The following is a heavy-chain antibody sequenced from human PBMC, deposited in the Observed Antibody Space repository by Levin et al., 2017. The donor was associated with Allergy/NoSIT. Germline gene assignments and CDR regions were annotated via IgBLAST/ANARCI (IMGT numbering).Heavy chain of an antibody. CDR1: GYTLTELS. J-gene: IGHJ4*02. CDR3: ATDHRGTAYCGGDCYSAGGY. V-gene: IGHV1-24*01. Sequence: ASVKVSCKVSGYTLTELSMHWVRQAPGKGLEWMGGFDPEDGETIYAQKFQGRVTMTEDTSTDTAYMELSSLRSEDTAVYYCATDHRGTAYCGGDCYSAGGYWGQGTLVTVSS. D-gene: IGHD2-21*02. CDR2: FDPEDGET.